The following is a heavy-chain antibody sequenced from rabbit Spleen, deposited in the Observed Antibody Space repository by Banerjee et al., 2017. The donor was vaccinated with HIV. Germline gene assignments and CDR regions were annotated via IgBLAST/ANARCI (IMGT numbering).Heavy chain of an antibody. CDR1: GFSFSGRYY. J-gene: IGHJ4*01. Sequence: QEQLEESGGDLVKPGASLTLTCTASGFSFSGRYYMCWVRQAPGKGLEWIACIAGGDGTTHYASWAKGRFTISKTSSTTVTLQMTSLTAADTATYFCARGGSGDGTYFKLWGPGPLVTVS. D-gene: IGHD1-1*01. V-gene: IGHV1S45*01. CDR3: ARGGSGDGTYFKL. CDR2: IAGGDGTT.